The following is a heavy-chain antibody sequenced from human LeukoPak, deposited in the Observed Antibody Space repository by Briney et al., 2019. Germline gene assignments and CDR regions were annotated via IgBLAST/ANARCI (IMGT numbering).Heavy chain of an antibody. CDR3: ARDQEISGGFDY. CDR1: GGSISSYY. J-gene: IGHJ4*02. Sequence: SETLSLTCTVSGGSISSYYWSWIRQPPGKALEWIGYIYYSGSTNYNPSLKSRVTISVDTSKNQFSLKLSSVTAADTAVYYCARDQEISGGFDYWGQGTLVTVPS. D-gene: IGHD3-16*02. CDR2: IYYSGST. V-gene: IGHV4-59*01.